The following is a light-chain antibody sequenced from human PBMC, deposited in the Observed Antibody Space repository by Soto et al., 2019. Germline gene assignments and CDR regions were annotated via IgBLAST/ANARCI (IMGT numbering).Light chain of an antibody. Sequence: QSVLTQPPSASGTPGQRVTISCSGSSSNIGSNTLNWYQQLPGTAPKLLIYTNNQRPSGVPDRFSGSRSGTSASLAISGLQSEDEADYHCAAWDDSLNGWVFGGGTKLTVL. CDR3: AAWDDSLNGWV. J-gene: IGLJ3*02. CDR2: TNN. V-gene: IGLV1-44*01. CDR1: SSNIGSNT.